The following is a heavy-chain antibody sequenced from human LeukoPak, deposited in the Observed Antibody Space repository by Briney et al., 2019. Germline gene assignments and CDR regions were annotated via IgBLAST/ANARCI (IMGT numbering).Heavy chain of an antibody. CDR2: ISSSSSYI. D-gene: IGHD5-18*01. CDR3: ARDSGRGGYSYGPRDY. J-gene: IGHJ4*02. Sequence: GGSLRLSCAASGFTFSSYSMNWVRQAPGKGLEWVSSISSSSSYIYYADSVKGRFTISRDNAKNSLYLQMNSLRAEDTAVYYCARDSGRGGYSYGPRDYWGQGTLVTVSS. CDR1: GFTFSSYS. V-gene: IGHV3-21*01.